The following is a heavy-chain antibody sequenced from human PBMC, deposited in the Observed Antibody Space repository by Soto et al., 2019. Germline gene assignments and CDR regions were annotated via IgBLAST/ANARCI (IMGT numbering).Heavy chain of an antibody. CDR1: GGSFSGYY. D-gene: IGHD4-17*01. V-gene: IGHV4-34*01. CDR2: INDRGSI. Sequence: QVQLQQWGAGPLRPLETLSLTCGVSGGSFSGYYWAWIRQSPGKGLEWIGEINDRGSINYNPSLKSRVTISVDRSKKHFSLNLTSVTAADTAVYYCARGDYGGNARFDPWGQGTLVTVSS. J-gene: IGHJ5*02. CDR3: ARGDYGGNARFDP.